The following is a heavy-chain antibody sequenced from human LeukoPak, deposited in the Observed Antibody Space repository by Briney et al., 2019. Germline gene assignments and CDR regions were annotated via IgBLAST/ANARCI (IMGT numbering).Heavy chain of an antibody. V-gene: IGHV1-2*02. CDR1: GYTFTGYY. J-gene: IGHJ4*02. Sequence: ASVKVSCKASGYTFTGYYMHWVRQGPGQGLEWMGCINPNSGGTNYAQKFQGRVTMTRDTSISTAYMELSRLRSDDTAVYYCATGYVVVVAAAIDYWGQGTLVTVSS. CDR3: ATGYVVVVAAAIDY. D-gene: IGHD2-15*01. CDR2: INPNSGGT.